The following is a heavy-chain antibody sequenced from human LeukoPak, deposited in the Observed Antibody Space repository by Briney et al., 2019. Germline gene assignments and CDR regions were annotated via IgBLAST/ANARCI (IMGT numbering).Heavy chain of an antibody. CDR1: GFTFSSYW. CDR2: IWYDGSNK. J-gene: IGHJ3*02. CDR3: ARVWFGEADAFDI. V-gene: IGHV3-33*08. Sequence: PGGSLRLSCAASGFTFSSYWMSWVRQAPGKGLEWVAVIWYDGSNKYYADSVKGRFTISRDNSKNTLYLQMNSLRAEDTAVYYCARVWFGEADAFDIWGQGTMVTVSS. D-gene: IGHD3-10*01.